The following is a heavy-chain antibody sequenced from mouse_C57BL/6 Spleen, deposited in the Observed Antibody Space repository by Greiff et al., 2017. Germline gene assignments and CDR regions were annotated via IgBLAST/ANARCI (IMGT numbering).Heavy chain of an antibody. CDR2: IIPGSGST. Sequence: VQLQQSGPELVKPGASVKISCKASGYTFTDYYIHLVKQRPGQGLEWIGWIIPGSGSTYYNEKFKGKATLTVDKSSSTAYMFLSSLTSEDSAGYFGAREEDYAMGYWGQGTSVTVSA. V-gene: IGHV1-75*01. J-gene: IGHJ4*01. CDR3: AREEDYAMGY. CDR1: GYTFTDYY.